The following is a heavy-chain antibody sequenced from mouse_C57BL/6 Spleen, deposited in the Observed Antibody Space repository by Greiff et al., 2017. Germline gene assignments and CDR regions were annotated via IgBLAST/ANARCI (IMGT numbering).Heavy chain of an antibody. D-gene: IGHD4-1*01. CDR2: INPGSGGT. V-gene: IGHV1-54*01. J-gene: IGHJ4*01. Sequence: VKLQESGAELVRPGTSVKVSCKASGYAFTNYLIEWVKQRPGQGLEWIGVINPGSGGTNYNEKFKGKATLTADKSSSTAYMQLSSLTSEDSAVYFCARSGTEAMDYWGQGTSVTVSS. CDR1: GYAFTNYL. CDR3: ARSGTEAMDY.